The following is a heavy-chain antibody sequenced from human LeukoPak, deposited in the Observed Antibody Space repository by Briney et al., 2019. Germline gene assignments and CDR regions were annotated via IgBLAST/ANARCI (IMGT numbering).Heavy chain of an antibody. Sequence: GGTLRLSCAASGFTFNNYAMDWVRQAPGKELEWVSSISSGSSFTYYADSVRGRFTIFRDNAKNSLFLQMDILRAADTAVYYCARRQYCGGDCFYFDSWGQGTLVTVSS. CDR1: GFTFNNYA. CDR2: ISSGSSFT. CDR3: ARRQYCGGDCFYFDS. D-gene: IGHD2-21*01. J-gene: IGHJ4*02. V-gene: IGHV3-21*01.